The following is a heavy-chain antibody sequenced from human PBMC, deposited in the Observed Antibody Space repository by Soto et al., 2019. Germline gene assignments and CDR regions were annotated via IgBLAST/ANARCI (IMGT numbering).Heavy chain of an antibody. CDR2: TYYRSKWYN. CDR1: GDSVSSNSAA. D-gene: IGHD3-3*01. CDR3: ARGASYYDFWSGYYTGGVRYIDY. Sequence: SQTLSLTCAISGDSVSSNSAAWNWIRQSPSRGLEWLGRTYYRSKWYNDYAVSVKSRITINPDTSKNQFSLQLNSVTPEDTAVYYCARGASYYDFWSGYYTGGVRYIDYWGQGTLVTVSS. J-gene: IGHJ4*02. V-gene: IGHV6-1*01.